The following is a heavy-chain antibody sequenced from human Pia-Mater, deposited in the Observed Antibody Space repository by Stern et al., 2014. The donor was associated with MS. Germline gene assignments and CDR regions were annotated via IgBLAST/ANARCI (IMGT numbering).Heavy chain of an antibody. CDR3: ARGGKSTFSY. CDR1: GFSFSDYY. CDR2: IGTRGTTI. Sequence: QVQLVESGGGLVKPGGSLRLSCAASGFSFSDYYMSWIRQAPGKGLEFVSYIGTRGTTIDYTDSVEGRFTISRDNAKNSLYLQMNSLRAEDTAVYYCARGGKSTFSYWGQGTLVTVSS. D-gene: IGHD2-2*01. V-gene: IGHV3-11*01. J-gene: IGHJ4*02.